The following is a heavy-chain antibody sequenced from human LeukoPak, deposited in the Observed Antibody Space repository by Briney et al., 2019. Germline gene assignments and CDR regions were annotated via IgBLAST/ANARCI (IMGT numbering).Heavy chain of an antibody. J-gene: IGHJ6*03. CDR3: ARARYETRIWPKSRYDYYHYMDV. V-gene: IGHV1-8*01. D-gene: IGHD3-3*01. CDR2: MNPNSGNT. Sequence: ASVKVSCKASGYTFTSYDINWVRQATGQGLEWMGWMNPNSGNTGYAPKFQGRVTMTRNTSISTAYMELSSLRSEDMAVYYCARARYETRIWPKSRYDYYHYMDVWGKGTTVTVSS. CDR1: GYTFTSYD.